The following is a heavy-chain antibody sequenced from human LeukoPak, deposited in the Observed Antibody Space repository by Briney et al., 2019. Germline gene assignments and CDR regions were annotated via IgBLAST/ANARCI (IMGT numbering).Heavy chain of an antibody. Sequence: GGSLKLSCATSGFTFRGSAMHGVRQASGKGLEWVGRIRGRANSYATAYAASVKGRFTISRDDSRNTAYLQMNSLKTEDTAVYHCTRHPDSSGWSPGVDYWGQGTLVTVSS. CDR3: TRHPDSSGWSPGVDY. J-gene: IGHJ4*02. D-gene: IGHD6-19*01. CDR1: GFTFRGSA. V-gene: IGHV3-73*01. CDR2: IRGRANSYAT.